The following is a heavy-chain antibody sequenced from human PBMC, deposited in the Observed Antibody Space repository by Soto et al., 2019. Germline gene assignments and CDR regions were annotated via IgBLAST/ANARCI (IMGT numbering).Heavy chain of an antibody. D-gene: IGHD6-13*01. CDR2: ISSSSSYI. CDR3: ARVGAAAYDY. V-gene: IGHV3-21*01. CDR1: GFTFSRYS. Sequence: ATLSLPCAASGFTFSRYSMNWVRQAPGKGLEWVSSISSSSSYIYYADSVKGRFTISRDNAKNSLYLQMNSLRAEDTAVYYCARVGAAAYDYWGQGTLVTVSS. J-gene: IGHJ4*02.